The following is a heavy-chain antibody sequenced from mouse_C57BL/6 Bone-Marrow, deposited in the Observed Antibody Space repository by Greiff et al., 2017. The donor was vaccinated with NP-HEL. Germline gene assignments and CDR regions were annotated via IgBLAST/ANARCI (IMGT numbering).Heavy chain of an antibody. J-gene: IGHJ3*01. D-gene: IGHD2-4*01. CDR3: ARPGVPLYYDYFAD. CDR2: IWSGGST. CDR1: GFSLTSYG. Sequence: VKVVESGPGLVQPSQSLSITCTVSGFSLTSYGVHWVRQSPGKGLEWLGVIWSGGSTDYNAAFISRLSISKDNSKSQVFFKMNSLQADDTAIYYCARPGVPLYYDYFADWGQGTLVTVSA. V-gene: IGHV2-2*01.